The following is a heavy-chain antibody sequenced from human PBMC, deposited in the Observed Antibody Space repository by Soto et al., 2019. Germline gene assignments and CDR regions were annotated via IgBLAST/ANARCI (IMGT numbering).Heavy chain of an antibody. V-gene: IGHV4-4*07. CDR3: ARTRWLSGTEY. CDR1: GGSMTGYF. Sequence: SETLSLTCPVSGGSMTGYFWTWIRQSAGKGLELIGHVYNSGNTDYNPSLASRITMAVDTSKREFSLKVKSVTAADTAVYYCARTRWLSGTEYLGQGTLVTVSS. CDR2: VYNSGNT. J-gene: IGHJ4*02. D-gene: IGHD3-9*01.